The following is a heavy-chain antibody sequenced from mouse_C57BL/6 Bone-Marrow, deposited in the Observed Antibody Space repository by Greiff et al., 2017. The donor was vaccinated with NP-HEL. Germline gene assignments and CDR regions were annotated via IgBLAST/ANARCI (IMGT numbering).Heavy chain of an antibody. D-gene: IGHD1-1*01. V-gene: IGHV1-9*01. CDR3: ARARITTVVTLDY. CDR1: GYTFTGYC. CDR2: ILPGSGST. Sequence: QVQLQQSGAELMKPGASVKLSCKATGYTFTGYCIEWIKQRPGHGLEWIGEILPGSGSTNYNGKFKGKATFTADTSSNTASMQLSSLTTEDSAIYYCARARITTVVTLDYWGQGTSVTVSS. J-gene: IGHJ4*01.